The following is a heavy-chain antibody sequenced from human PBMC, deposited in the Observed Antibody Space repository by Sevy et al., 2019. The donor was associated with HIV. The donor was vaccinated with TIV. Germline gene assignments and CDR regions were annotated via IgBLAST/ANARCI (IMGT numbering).Heavy chain of an antibody. CDR2: IRAYNGKT. D-gene: IGHD3-16*02. CDR3: WRAPFAITFGGVIASFDY. CDR1: GYTFTSYG. V-gene: IGHV1-18*01. Sequence: ASVKVSCKASGYTFTSYGISWVRQAPGQGLEWMGWIRAYNGKTNYAQKLQGRVAMTTDTSTSTASMDLRSLRSDDTAVYYCWRAPFAITFGGVIASFDYWGQGTLVTVSS. J-gene: IGHJ4*02.